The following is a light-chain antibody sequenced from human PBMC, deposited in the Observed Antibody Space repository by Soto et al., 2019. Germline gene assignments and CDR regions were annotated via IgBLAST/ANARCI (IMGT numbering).Light chain of an antibody. CDR3: QQYGSAPPWT. CDR1: QSVSSSY. V-gene: IGKV3-20*01. J-gene: IGKJ1*01. Sequence: EIVWTQSPGTLSLSPGERATLSCRASQSVSSSYLAWYQQKPGQAPRLLIYGASSRATGIPDRLSGSGSGTDFTLTISRLEPEDFAVYYCQQYGSAPPWTLGQGTKVDIK. CDR2: GAS.